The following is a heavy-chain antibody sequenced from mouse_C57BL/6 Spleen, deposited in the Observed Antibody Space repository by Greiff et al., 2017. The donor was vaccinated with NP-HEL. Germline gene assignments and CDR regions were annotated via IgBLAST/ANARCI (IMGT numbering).Heavy chain of an antibody. CDR3: ARGELGRYAMDY. V-gene: IGHV1-76*01. CDR1: GYTFTDYY. Sequence: QVHVKQSGAELVRPGASVKLSCKASGYTFTDYYINWVKQRPGQGLEWIARIYPGSGNTYYNEKFKGKATLTAEKSSSTAYMQLSSLTSEDSAVYFWARGELGRYAMDYWGQGTSVTVSS. CDR2: IYPGSGNT. J-gene: IGHJ4*01. D-gene: IGHD4-1*01.